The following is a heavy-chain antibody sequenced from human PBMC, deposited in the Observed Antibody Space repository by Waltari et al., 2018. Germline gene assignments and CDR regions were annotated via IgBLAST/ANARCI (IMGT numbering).Heavy chain of an antibody. Sequence: EVQLVESGGGLVKPGGSLRLSCAASGFTFSSYSMNWVRQAPGKGLGWVSSVGSVGSYIYYADSVKGRFTISRDNAKNSLYLQMNRLGAEDTAVYYCARVSIVGASSRDAFDIWGQGTMVTVSS. D-gene: IGHD1-26*01. CDR1: GFTFSSYS. V-gene: IGHV3-21*01. J-gene: IGHJ3*02. CDR3: ARVSIVGASSRDAFDI. CDR2: VGSVGSYI.